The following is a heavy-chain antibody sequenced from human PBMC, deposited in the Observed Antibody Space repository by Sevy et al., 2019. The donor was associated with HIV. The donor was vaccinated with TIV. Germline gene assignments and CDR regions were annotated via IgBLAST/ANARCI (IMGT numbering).Heavy chain of an antibody. D-gene: IGHD6-13*01. CDR3: ARDVAGAGTTGAFDI. J-gene: IGHJ3*02. CDR1: GGTFSSYA. Sequence: ASVKVSCKASGGTFSSYAISWVRQAPGQGLEWMGGIIPIFGTANYAQKFQGRVTITADESTGTAYMELRSLRSEDTAVYYCARDVAGAGTTGAFDIWGQGTMVTVSS. CDR2: IIPIFGTA. V-gene: IGHV1-69*13.